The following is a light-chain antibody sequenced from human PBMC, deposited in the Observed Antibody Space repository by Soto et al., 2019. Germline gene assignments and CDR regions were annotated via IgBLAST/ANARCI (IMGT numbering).Light chain of an antibody. V-gene: IGKV3-15*01. Sequence: EIVMTQSPATLSVSPGERATLSCRASQSVRTKLAWYQHKPGQAPRLLIYDTSTRAAGIPARFTGSGSGTDFTLTISSLQSEDFAVYYCQQYNTWRSISFGQGTRLE. CDR3: QQYNTWRSIS. CDR1: QSVRTK. CDR2: DTS. J-gene: IGKJ5*01.